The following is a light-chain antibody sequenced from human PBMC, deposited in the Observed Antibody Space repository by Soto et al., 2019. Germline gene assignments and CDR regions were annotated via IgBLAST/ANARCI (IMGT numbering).Light chain of an antibody. CDR1: SSDVGGYNY. CDR2: DVS. Sequence: QSVPTQPASVSGSPGQSITISCTGTSSDVGGYNYVSWYQQHPGKAPKLMIYDVSKRPSGVSNRCSGSKSGKTASLTISGPQAEDEADYYCSSYTSSSTWVFGGGTKLTVL. V-gene: IGLV2-14*01. J-gene: IGLJ3*02. CDR3: SSYTSSSTWV.